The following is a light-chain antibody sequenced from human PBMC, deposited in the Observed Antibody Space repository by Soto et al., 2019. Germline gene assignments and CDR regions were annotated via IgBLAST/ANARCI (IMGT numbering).Light chain of an antibody. CDR1: QSVSSNF. V-gene: IGKV3-20*01. CDR2: GAS. Sequence: EIVLTQSPGTLSLSPGERATLSCRASQSVSSNFLAWYQQKPGQAPRLLIYGASSRATGIPDRFSGSGSGTDFTLTIRRLEPEDFEVYYCQQYGSSPETFGQGSKVEIK. J-gene: IGKJ1*01. CDR3: QQYGSSPET.